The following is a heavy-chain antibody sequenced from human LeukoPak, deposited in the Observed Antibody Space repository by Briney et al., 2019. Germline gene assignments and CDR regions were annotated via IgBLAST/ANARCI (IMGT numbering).Heavy chain of an antibody. Sequence: GGSLRLSCAVSGFTFSRNWRNWARQAQGKGLEWVANIKEDGSQKYYVDSVKGRFTISRDNAENSLYLQMNSLRVEDTAVYYCARGVHYWGQGTLVTVSS. CDR3: ARGVHY. D-gene: IGHD4/OR15-4a*01. CDR2: IKEDGSQK. CDR1: GFTFSRNW. V-gene: IGHV3-7*01. J-gene: IGHJ4*02.